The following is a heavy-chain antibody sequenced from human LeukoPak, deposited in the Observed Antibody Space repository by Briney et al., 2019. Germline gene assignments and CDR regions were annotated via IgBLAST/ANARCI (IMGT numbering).Heavy chain of an antibody. J-gene: IGHJ6*02. D-gene: IGHD5-18*01. CDR2: ISSSSSYI. CDR3: ARSSGTWIQPGVYYYYGMDV. CDR1: GFAFSSYS. Sequence: GGSLRLSCAASGFAFSSYSMTWVRQAPGKGLEWVSSISSSSSYIYYADSVKGRFTISRDNAKNSLYLQMNSLRAEDTAVYYCARSSGTWIQPGVYYYYGMDVWGQGTTVTVSS. V-gene: IGHV3-21*01.